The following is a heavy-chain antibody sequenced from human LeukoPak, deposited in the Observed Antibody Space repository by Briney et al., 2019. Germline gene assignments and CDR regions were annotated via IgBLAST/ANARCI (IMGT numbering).Heavy chain of an antibody. D-gene: IGHD6-13*01. J-gene: IGHJ4*02. Sequence: EASVKVSCKASGYTFTGYYMHWVRQAPGQGLEWMGWINPNSGGTNYAQKFQGRVTMTRDTSISTAYMELSRLRSDDTAVHYCARGPLGGIAAAEPIDYWGQGTLVTVSS. CDR3: ARGPLGGIAAAEPIDY. CDR1: GYTFTGYY. V-gene: IGHV1-2*02. CDR2: INPNSGGT.